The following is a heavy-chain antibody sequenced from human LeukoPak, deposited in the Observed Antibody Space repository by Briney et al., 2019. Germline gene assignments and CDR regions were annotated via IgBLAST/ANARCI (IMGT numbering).Heavy chain of an antibody. V-gene: IGHV4-39*01. CDR3: ARHSSMTTVTFDY. D-gene: IGHD4-17*01. J-gene: IGHJ4*02. CDR2: IYYSGSI. Sequence: SETLSLTCTVSAGSISGTSYYWGWIRQPPGKGLEWIGSIYYSGSIYYKPSLKSRVTISVDTSKDQFSLRLSSVTAADTAVYYCARHSSMTTVTFDYWGQGTLVIVSS. CDR1: AGSISGTSYY.